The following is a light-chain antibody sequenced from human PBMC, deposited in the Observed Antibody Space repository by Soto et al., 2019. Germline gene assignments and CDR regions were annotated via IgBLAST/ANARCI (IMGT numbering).Light chain of an antibody. J-gene: IGLJ3*02. Sequence: QSVLTQPACVSGSPGQSITISCTGTSSDVGSYKLVSWYQQHPGKAPKLMIFEVNKWPSGVSNRFSGSKSGNTASLTISGLQAEDEADYYCCSYAGSSTWVFGGGTKLTVL. CDR3: CSYAGSSTWV. CDR2: EVN. CDR1: SSDVGSYKL. V-gene: IGLV2-23*02.